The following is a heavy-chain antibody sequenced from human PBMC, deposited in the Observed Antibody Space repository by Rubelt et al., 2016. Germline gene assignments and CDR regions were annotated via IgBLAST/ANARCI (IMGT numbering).Heavy chain of an antibody. CDR1: GGSFSGYS. V-gene: IGHV4-34*01. CDR2: NNHSGST. D-gene: IGHD1-14*01. CDR3: ARVTPLPENL. J-gene: IGHJ5*02. Sequence: QVQLQQWGAGLLKPSETLSLTCAVYGGSFSGYSWSWIRQPPGKGLEWIGENNHSGSTNYNPSLKGRGTISVDTSTKQFSLKLSSVTAADTAVYYCARVTPLPENLWGQGTLVTVSS.